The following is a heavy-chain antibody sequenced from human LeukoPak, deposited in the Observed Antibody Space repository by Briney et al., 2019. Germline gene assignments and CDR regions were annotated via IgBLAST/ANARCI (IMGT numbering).Heavy chain of an antibody. CDR2: IRSKANNYAT. CDR1: GFTFSGST. D-gene: IGHD6-19*01. CDR3: ARGVQMGIAVT. V-gene: IGHV3-73*01. J-gene: IGHJ5*02. Sequence: GGSLRLSCAASGFTFSGSTMHWVRQASGKGLEWVGRIRSKANNYATAYATSVKGRFTLSRDDSKNTAYLQMNSLKTEDTAVYYCARGVQMGIAVTWGQGTLVTVSS.